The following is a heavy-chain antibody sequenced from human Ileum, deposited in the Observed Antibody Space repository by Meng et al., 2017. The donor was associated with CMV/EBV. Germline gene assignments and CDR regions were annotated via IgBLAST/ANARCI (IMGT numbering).Heavy chain of an antibody. CDR3: ARYSGNYFLDC. CDR1: GFTLRAYW. Sequence: GESLKISCAASGFTLRAYWMSWFRQSVGKGPQWVASIKEDGSERYYVDSVQGRFTISRDNVEKSLYLQMNSLRGDDTAIYYCARYSGNYFLDCWGQGTLVTVSS. D-gene: IGHD5-12*01. J-gene: IGHJ4*02. V-gene: IGHV3-7*01. CDR2: IKEDGSER.